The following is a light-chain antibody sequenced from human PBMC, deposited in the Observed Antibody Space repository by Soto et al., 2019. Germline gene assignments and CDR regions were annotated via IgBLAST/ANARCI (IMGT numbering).Light chain of an antibody. CDR1: SSDVGNYNY. Sequence: QSVLTQPPSASGSPGQSVTISCTETSSDVGNYNYVSWYQQHPGKAPKLMIFEVSKRPSGVPHRFSGSKSGNTASLTVSGLQPEDEADYYCSSYSGSNDLVFGGGTKLT. J-gene: IGLJ3*02. V-gene: IGLV2-8*01. CDR2: EVS. CDR3: SSYSGSNDLV.